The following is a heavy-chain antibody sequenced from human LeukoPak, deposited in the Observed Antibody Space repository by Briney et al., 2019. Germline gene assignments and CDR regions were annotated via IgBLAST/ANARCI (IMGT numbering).Heavy chain of an antibody. CDR2: IYDSGST. D-gene: IGHD3-22*01. J-gene: IGHJ4*02. CDR1: GGSISSYY. CDR3: ARQSISGSSLSYFDY. Sequence: SETLSLTCTVSGGSISSYYWSWIRQPPGKGLEWIGNIYDSGSTNYNPSLESRVTISVDTSKNQCSLKLSSVTAADTAVYYCARQSISGSSLSYFDYWGQGTLVNVSS. V-gene: IGHV4-59*01.